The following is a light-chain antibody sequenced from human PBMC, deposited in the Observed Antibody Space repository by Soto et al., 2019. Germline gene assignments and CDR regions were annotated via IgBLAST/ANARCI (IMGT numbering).Light chain of an antibody. CDR2: GAS. V-gene: IGKV3-15*01. J-gene: IGKJ1*01. CDR1: QSISDT. Sequence: EIVMTQSPATLSVSPGGRATLSCRASQSISDTLAWYQQKPGQAPRLLIHGASTRAPGFPARFSGSGSGTDFTLIISSLQSEDFAVYYCQQYDNWPWTFGQGTKVDIK. CDR3: QQYDNWPWT.